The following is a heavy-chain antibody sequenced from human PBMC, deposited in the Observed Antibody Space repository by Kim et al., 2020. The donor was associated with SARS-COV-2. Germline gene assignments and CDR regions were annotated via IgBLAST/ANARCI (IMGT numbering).Heavy chain of an antibody. Sequence: ASVKVSCKTSGYTFTSYSVTWVRQAPGRGLEWVGGIATYSGYTNIPEIFQDRVTITMDSSTTSVYMELRNLKSDDTAVYFCAREAERSSSNFWGQGTLVT. V-gene: IGHV1-18*04. CDR2: IATYSGYT. D-gene: IGHD2-2*01. CDR3: AREAERSSSNF. CDR1: GYTFTSYS. J-gene: IGHJ4*02.